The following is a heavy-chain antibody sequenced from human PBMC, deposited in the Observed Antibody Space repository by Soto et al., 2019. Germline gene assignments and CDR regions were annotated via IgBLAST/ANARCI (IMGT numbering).Heavy chain of an antibody. J-gene: IGHJ4*02. V-gene: IGHV3-33*01. Sequence: HPGGSLRLSCAASGFTFSSYGMHWVRQAPGKGLEWVAVIWYDGSNKYYADSVKGRLTISRDNSKNTLYLQMNSLRAEDTAVYYCARDLYSSSQYYFDYWGQGTLVTVSS. CDR1: GFTFSSYG. D-gene: IGHD6-13*01. CDR3: ARDLYSSSQYYFDY. CDR2: IWYDGSNK.